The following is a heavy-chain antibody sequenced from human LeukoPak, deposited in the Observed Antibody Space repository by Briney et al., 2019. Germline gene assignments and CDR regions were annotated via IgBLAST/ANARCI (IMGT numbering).Heavy chain of an antibody. Sequence: SVKVSCKASGGTFSSYAISWVRQAPGQGLEWMGGIIPIFGTANYAQKFQGRVTITADESTSTAYMELSSLRSEDTAVYYCARDSLWFGDYYYGMDVWGQGTTVTVSS. V-gene: IGHV1-69*13. CDR2: IIPIFGTA. CDR3: ARDSLWFGDYYYGMDV. J-gene: IGHJ6*02. D-gene: IGHD3-10*01. CDR1: GGTFSSYA.